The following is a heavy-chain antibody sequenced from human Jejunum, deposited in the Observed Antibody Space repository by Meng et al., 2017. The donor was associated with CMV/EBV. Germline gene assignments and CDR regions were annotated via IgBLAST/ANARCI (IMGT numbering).Heavy chain of an antibody. D-gene: IGHD3/OR15-3a*01. J-gene: IGHJ5*02. Sequence: CSVSGDPSRTYYWTWIRQVPGKGLEWIGYVHGSRGTNYNPSFKSRVTISADTSKNQVSLRLTSVTAADTAVFYCARGRWTGGWFDPWGQGSLVTVSS. V-gene: IGHV4-59*12. CDR2: VHGSRGT. CDR3: ARGRWTGGWFDP. CDR1: GDPSRTYY.